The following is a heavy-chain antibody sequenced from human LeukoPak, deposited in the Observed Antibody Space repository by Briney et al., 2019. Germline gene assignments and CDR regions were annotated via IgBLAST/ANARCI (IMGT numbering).Heavy chain of an antibody. D-gene: IGHD1-26*01. CDR2: TYYRSKWYN. V-gene: IGHV6-1*01. J-gene: IGHJ5*02. CDR1: GDSVSSESAA. CDR3: AREDEVGITWSWFDP. Sequence: SQTLALTCAISGDSVSSESAAWNWIRQSPSRGLEWLGRTYYRSKWYNDYAVSVKSRININPDTSKNQFSLQLNSVTPEDTAVYYCAREDEVGITWSWFDPWGQGTPVTVSS.